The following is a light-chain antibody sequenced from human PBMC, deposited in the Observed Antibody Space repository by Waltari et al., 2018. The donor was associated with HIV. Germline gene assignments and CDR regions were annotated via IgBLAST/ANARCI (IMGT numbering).Light chain of an antibody. CDR1: SSDVGGYNY. CDR2: EVS. V-gene: IGLV2-14*01. J-gene: IGLJ2*01. Sequence: QSALTQPASVSGSPGQSITISCTGTSSDVGGYNYVSWYQQHPGKAPNLMIYEVSNRPSGVSNRVSGSKSGNTASLTISGLQAEDEADYYCSSYTSSSTLEVFGGGTKLTVL. CDR3: SSYTSSSTLEV.